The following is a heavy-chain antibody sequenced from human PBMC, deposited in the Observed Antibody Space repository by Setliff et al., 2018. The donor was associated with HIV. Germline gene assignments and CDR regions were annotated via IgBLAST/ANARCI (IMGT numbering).Heavy chain of an antibody. Sequence: PSETLSLTCTVSGGSISSYFWSWIRQPAGKGLEWIGRIYSDGNINYNPSLKSRVTMSVDTSKNQFALQLRSVTAADTAVYFCARLGHPYAFDIWGQGTMVTVS. V-gene: IGHV4-4*07. J-gene: IGHJ3*02. CDR3: ARLGHPYAFDI. CDR2: IYSDGNI. CDR1: GGSISSYF.